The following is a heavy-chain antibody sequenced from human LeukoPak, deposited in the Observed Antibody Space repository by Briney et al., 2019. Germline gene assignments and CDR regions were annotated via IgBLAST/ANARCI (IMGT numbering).Heavy chain of an antibody. J-gene: IGHJ5*01. Sequence: SETLSLTCTMSGDSTNTYFWSWIRQPPGKGLEWIGYIYYTGTTNYNPSLKSRVTISVDTSKNQFSLRLSSVTAADTAVYYCVRCPLAFYDRSGYPRVWFDSWGQGTLVTVSS. V-gene: IGHV4-59*01. D-gene: IGHD3-22*01. CDR3: VRCPLAFYDRSGYPRVWFDS. CDR1: GDSTNTYF. CDR2: IYYTGTT.